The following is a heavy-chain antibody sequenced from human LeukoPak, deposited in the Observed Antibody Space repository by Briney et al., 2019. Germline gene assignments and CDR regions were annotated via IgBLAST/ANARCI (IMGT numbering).Heavy chain of an antibody. D-gene: IGHD2-2*02. V-gene: IGHV3-23*01. CDR1: GFTFSSYA. CDR3: AKAPNLYCSSTSCYIQN. J-gene: IGHJ1*01. CDR2: ISGSGGST. Sequence: GGSLRLSCAASGFTFSSYAMSWVRQAPGKGLEWVSAISGSGGSTSNADSVKGRFTISRDNSKNTLYLQMNSLRAEDTAVNHCAKAPNLYCSSTSCYIQNWGQGTLVTVSS.